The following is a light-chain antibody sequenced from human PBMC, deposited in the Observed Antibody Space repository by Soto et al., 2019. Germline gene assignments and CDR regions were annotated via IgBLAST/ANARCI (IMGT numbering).Light chain of an antibody. CDR3: QQRFNWPLT. V-gene: IGKV3-15*01. J-gene: IGKJ5*01. CDR2: GAS. CDR1: QSVRSS. Sequence: EIVMTQSPATLSVSPWERATLSWRASQSVRSSLAWSQQKPGQAPRLLLYGASTRATGIPARFSGSGSGTEFTLSISSLETEDFAVYYCQQRFNWPLTFGQGTRLEIK.